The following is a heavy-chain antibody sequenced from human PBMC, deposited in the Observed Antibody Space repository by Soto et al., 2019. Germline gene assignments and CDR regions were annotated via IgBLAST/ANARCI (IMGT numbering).Heavy chain of an antibody. CDR1: GGSFSGYY. CDR2: INHSGST. D-gene: IGHD3-10*01. J-gene: IGHJ6*02. CDR3: ARGSSTMVRGVNYYYYGMDV. Sequence: ETLSLTCAVYGGSFSGYYWSCIRQPPGKGLEWIGEINHSGSTNYNPSLKSRVTISVDTSKNQFSLKLSSVTAADTAVYYCARGSSTMVRGVNYYYYGMDVWGQGTTVTVSS. V-gene: IGHV4-34*01.